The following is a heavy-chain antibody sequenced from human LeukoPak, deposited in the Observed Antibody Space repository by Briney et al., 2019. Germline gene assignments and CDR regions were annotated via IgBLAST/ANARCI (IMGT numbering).Heavy chain of an antibody. CDR3: AREFSWSYNY. V-gene: IGHV3-48*02. CDR1: GFTFSSYS. Sequence: GGSLRLSCAASGFTFSSYSMNWVRQAPGKGLEWVSYISSSSSTIYYADSAKGRFTISRDNAKNSVYLQMNSLRDEDTAVYYCAREFSWSYNYWGQGTLVTVSS. D-gene: IGHD1-26*01. CDR2: ISSSSSTI. J-gene: IGHJ4*02.